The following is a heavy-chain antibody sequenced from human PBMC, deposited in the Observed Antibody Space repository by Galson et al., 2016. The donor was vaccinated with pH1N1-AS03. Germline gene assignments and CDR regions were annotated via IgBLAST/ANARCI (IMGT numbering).Heavy chain of an antibody. CDR3: AKVGGEGYNWYFYGMDV. Sequence: SVKVSCKASGYTFTSYGITWVRQAPGQGLEWMGWISAYNGNTKYAQKFPGRVTMTTDTSTSTAYMELRSLRSDDTAVYYCAKVGGEGYNWYFYGMDVWGLGTTVTVSS. V-gene: IGHV1-18*01. CDR1: GYTFTSYG. J-gene: IGHJ6*02. CDR2: ISAYNGNT. D-gene: IGHD5-24*01.